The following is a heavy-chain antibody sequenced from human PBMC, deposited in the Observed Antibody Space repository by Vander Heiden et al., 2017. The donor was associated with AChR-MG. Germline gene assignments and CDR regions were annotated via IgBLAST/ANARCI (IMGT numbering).Heavy chain of an antibody. CDR3: ARGGEEQGELHREDNWFDP. CDR1: GGSISSGGYY. CDR2: IYYSGST. J-gene: IGHJ5*02. D-gene: IGHD1-7*01. Sequence: QVQLQESGPGLVKPSQTLSLTCTVSGGSISSGGYYWSWIRQHPGKGLEWIGYIYYSGSTYYNPSLKSRVTISVDTSKNQFSLKLSSVTAADTAVYYCARGGEEQGELHREDNWFDPWGQGTLVTVSS. V-gene: IGHV4-31*03.